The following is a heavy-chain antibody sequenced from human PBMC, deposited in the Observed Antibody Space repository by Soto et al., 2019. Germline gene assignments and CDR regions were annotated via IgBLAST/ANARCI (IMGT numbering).Heavy chain of an antibody. J-gene: IGHJ6*02. CDR2: ISGYNGHT. V-gene: IGHV1-18*01. CDR3: AREGEMPYYYYGLDV. CDR1: VYTFTTYG. Sequence: QVQLVQSGAEVRKPGASVKVSCKASVYTFTTYGISWVRQAPGQGLEWMGWISGYNGHTKYAQKFQGRVTMTTDTYTSTVYMDLRSLRSDDTAVYYCAREGEMPYYYYGLDVWGQGTTVTVSS. D-gene: IGHD3-16*01.